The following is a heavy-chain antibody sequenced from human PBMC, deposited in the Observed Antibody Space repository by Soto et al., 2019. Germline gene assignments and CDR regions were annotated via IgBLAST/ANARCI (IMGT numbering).Heavy chain of an antibody. CDR2: FYNRGTT. V-gene: IGHV4-39*01. D-gene: IGHD2-8*01. Sequence: SETLSLTCTVSGGSISSGTYHWGWIRRPPGKGLEWIGSFYNRGTTYYNPSLKSRVTMSVDTSKNQFSLRLSSATATDTAVYYCARHSSPDGADAFDTWGQGTMVTVS. CDR3: ARHSSPDGADAFDT. J-gene: IGHJ3*02. CDR1: GGSISSGTYH.